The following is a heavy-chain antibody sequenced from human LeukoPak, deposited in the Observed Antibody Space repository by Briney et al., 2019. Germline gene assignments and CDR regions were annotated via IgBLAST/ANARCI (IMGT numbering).Heavy chain of an antibody. CDR2: ISSSGSTI. CDR1: GFTFSDYY. D-gene: IGHD6-19*01. V-gene: IGHV3-11*01. CDR3: ASPQTVAGKEPHDY. J-gene: IGHJ4*02. Sequence: GGSLRLSCAASGFTFSDYYMSWIRQAPGKGLEWVSYISSSGSTIYYADSVKGRFTISRDNAKNSLYLQMNSLRAEDTAVYYCASPQTVAGKEPHDYWGQGTLVTVSS.